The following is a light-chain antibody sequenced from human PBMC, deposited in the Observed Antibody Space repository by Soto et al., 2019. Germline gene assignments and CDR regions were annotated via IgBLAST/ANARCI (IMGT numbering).Light chain of an antibody. CDR2: GDN. J-gene: IGLJ2*01. CDR1: GSSIGTNT. Sequence: QSVLTQPPSASGTPGQRATISCSGSGSSIGTNTVNWYRQLPGTAPKLLIYGDNQRPSGVPDRFSGSKSGTSASLAISGLQSEDEAEYYCAAWDGSLNNVLFGGGTKVTVL. CDR3: AAWDGSLNNVL. V-gene: IGLV1-44*01.